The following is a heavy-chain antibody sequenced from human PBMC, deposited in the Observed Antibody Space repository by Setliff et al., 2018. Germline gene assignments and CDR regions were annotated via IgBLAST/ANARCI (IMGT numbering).Heavy chain of an antibody. Sequence: ASVKVSCKASGYTFAESIVSWVRQAPGQGLEWMGWISSYNNDITNYAQRFQGRVTMTTDTSTSAAYMELRSLRSDDTAVYYCAISSLSICSGGSCPNAFDVWGQGTMVTVSS. CDR1: GYTFAESI. CDR3: AISSLSICSGGSCPNAFDV. D-gene: IGHD2-15*01. CDR2: ISSYNNDIT. J-gene: IGHJ3*01. V-gene: IGHV1-18*04.